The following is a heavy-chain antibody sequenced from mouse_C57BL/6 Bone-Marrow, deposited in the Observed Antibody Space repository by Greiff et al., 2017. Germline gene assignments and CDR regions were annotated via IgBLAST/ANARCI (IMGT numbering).Heavy chain of an antibody. CDR3: TTGDDGYYFYYFDY. CDR1: GFNIKDDY. D-gene: IGHD2-3*01. J-gene: IGHJ2*01. V-gene: IGHV14-4*01. CDR2: IDPENGDT. Sequence: VQLQQSGAELVRPGASVKLSCTASGFNIKDDYMHWVKQRPEQGLEWIGWIDPENGDTKYASKFQGNATITADTSANTAYQQLSSLTSEDTAVYYCTTGDDGYYFYYFDYWGQGTTPTVSS.